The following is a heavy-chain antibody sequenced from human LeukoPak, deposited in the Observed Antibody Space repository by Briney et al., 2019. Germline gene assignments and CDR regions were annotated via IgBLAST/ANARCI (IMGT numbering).Heavy chain of an antibody. CDR1: GGSFSGYY. D-gene: IGHD5-18*01. CDR3: ARGRMWIQLWTRGNWFDP. J-gene: IGHJ5*02. CDR2: INHSGST. Sequence: PSETLSLTCAVYGGSFSGYYWSWIRQPPGKGLEWIGEINHSGSTNYNPSLKSRVTISVDTSKNQFSLKLSSVTAADTAVYYCARGRMWIQLWTRGNWFDPWGQGTLVTVSS. V-gene: IGHV4-34*01.